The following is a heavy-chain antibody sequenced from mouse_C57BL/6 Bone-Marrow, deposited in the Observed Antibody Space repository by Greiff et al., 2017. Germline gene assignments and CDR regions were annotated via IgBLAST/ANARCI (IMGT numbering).Heavy chain of an antibody. D-gene: IGHD2-3*01. CDR2: IYPGSGST. CDR3: AREDDGYYLYYAMDY. J-gene: IGHJ4*01. Sequence: QVQLQQPGAELVKPGASVKMSCKASGYTFTSYWITWVKPRPGQGLEWIGDIYPGSGSTNYNEKFKSKATLTVATSSSTAYMQLSSLTSEDSAVYYCAREDDGYYLYYAMDYWGQGTSVTVSS. CDR1: GYTFTSYW. V-gene: IGHV1-55*01.